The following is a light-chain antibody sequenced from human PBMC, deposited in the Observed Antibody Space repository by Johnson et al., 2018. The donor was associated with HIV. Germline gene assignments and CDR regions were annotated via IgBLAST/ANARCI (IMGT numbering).Light chain of an antibody. Sequence: QAVLTQPPSVSAAPGQKVTISCSGSSSNIGNNYVSWYQQLPGTAPKLLIYESTNRPSGIPDRFSGSKSGTSATLGISGLQTGDEADYYCATWDTGLSAGVFGTGTKVTV. V-gene: IGLV1-51*02. CDR3: ATWDTGLSAGV. J-gene: IGLJ1*01. CDR1: SSNIGNNY. CDR2: EST.